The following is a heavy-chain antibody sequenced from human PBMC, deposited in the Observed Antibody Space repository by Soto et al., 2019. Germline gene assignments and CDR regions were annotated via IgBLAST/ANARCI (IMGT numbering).Heavy chain of an antibody. J-gene: IGHJ5*01. CDR2: IFWNDEK. D-gene: IGHD2-2*01. Sequence: SGPTLVNPTATLTLHCTVSGFSLTNARMGVSWIRQPPGKALGWLAHIFWNDEKSYSTSLKSRINISKYNSKSQVVLTRTYLDPVDTATYYSARLSDIVGVPAAARHDWFEPWGQGTLFTIAS. CDR1: GFSLTNARMG. V-gene: IGHV2-26*01. CDR3: ARLSDIVGVPAAARHDWFEP.